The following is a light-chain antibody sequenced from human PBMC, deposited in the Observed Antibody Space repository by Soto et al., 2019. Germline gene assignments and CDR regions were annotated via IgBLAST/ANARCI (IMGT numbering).Light chain of an antibody. J-gene: IGKJ1*01. Sequence: DMQMTQSPSSLSASVGDRVTITCRASQTISGYLNWYQQKPGKAPELLIYAASYLGNGVPSRFSGSGSGTYFTLTISSLQSEDFAVYYCQQCNDSPPWTFGQGTKVDI. CDR3: QQCNDSPPWT. CDR1: QTISGY. V-gene: IGKV1-39*01. CDR2: AAS.